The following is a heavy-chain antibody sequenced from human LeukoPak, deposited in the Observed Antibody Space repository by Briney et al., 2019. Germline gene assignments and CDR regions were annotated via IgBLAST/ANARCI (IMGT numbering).Heavy chain of an antibody. J-gene: IGHJ4*02. V-gene: IGHV3-33*01. CDR1: GFTFSLFG. CDR2: IWNDARTT. CDR3: ARGQWLVTSSFDY. D-gene: IGHD6-19*01. Sequence: SGMSLRLSCAASGFTFSLFGMHWVRQAPGKGLEWVAVIWNDARTTYYADSVKDRFTISRDNSKDTLYLQMSSLRAEDTALYYCARGQWLVTSSFDYWGQGTLVTVSS.